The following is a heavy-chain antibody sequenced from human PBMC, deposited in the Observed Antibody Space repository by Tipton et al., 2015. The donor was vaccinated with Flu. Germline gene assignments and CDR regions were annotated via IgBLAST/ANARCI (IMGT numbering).Heavy chain of an antibody. CDR2: ISRGGAT. CDR1: GDSISSDYY. Sequence: TLSLTCAVSGDSISSDYYWGWIRQPPGKGLEWIGQISRGGATYYNSSLQSRATISVDSSRNRFSLKVRSVTAADTATYYCARRDYSNYVSQPKNWFDLWGQGILVIVSS. CDR3: ARRDYSNYVSQPKNWFDL. D-gene: IGHD4-11*01. J-gene: IGHJ5*02. V-gene: IGHV4-38-2*01.